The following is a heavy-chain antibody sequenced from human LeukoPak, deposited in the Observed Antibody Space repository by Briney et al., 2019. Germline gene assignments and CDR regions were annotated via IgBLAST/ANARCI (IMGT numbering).Heavy chain of an antibody. CDR2: IIPILGIA. Sequence: GASVKVSCKASGYTFTGYYMHWVRQAPGPGLEWMGRIIPILGIANYAQKFQGRVTITADKSTSTAYMELSSPRSEDTAVYYCARRGGWENAAMAQGWVWGQGTTVTVSS. V-gene: IGHV1-69*02. CDR1: GYTFTGYY. D-gene: IGHD5-18*01. CDR3: ARRGGWENAAMAQGWV. J-gene: IGHJ6*02.